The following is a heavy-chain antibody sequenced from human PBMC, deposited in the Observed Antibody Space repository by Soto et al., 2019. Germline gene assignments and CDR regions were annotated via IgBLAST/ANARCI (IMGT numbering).Heavy chain of an antibody. Sequence: QVQLVQSGAEVKKPGASVKVSCKASGYTFTSYGISWVRQAPGQGREWMGWISAYNGNTNYAQKLQGRVTMSTVTSTSTVYMELRSLRSDYTSVYFCARCYLDSSSSYWGQGTLVTVAS. CDR2: ISAYNGNT. CDR1: GYTFTSYG. D-gene: IGHD6-6*01. CDR3: ARCYLDSSSSY. J-gene: IGHJ4*02. V-gene: IGHV1-18*01.